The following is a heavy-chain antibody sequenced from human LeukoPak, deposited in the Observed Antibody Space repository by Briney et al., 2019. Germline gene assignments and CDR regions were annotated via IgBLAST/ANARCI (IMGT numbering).Heavy chain of an antibody. CDR3: ARKDFSSGSFSY. Sequence: GGSLRLSCAVSGFPFSRFYMSWICQAPGKGLEWISYIGLSGSPLDYADSVKGRFTISRDNAKNSLYLDMNSLRAEDTAVYYCARKDFSSGSFSYWGQGTLVTVSS. CDR1: GFPFSRFY. J-gene: IGHJ4*02. CDR2: IGLSGSPL. D-gene: IGHD3-22*01. V-gene: IGHV3-11*04.